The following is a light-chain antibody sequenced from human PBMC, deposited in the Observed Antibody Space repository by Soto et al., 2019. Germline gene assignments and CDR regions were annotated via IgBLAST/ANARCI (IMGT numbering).Light chain of an antibody. V-gene: IGLV2-14*01. Sequence: QSALTQPASVPGSPGQSITISCTGTSSDVGGYNYVSWYQQHPGKAPKLMIYDVTDRPSGVSNRFSGSKSGNTASLTISGLQAEDEADYYCSSYTISSTPVVFGGGTKLTVL. CDR3: SSYTISSTPVV. CDR2: DVT. J-gene: IGLJ2*01. CDR1: SSDVGGYNY.